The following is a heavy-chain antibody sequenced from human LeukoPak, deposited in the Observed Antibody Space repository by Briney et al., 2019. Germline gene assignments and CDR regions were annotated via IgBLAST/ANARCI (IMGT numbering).Heavy chain of an antibody. CDR2: ISGSGGSA. CDR1: GFTFSSYA. D-gene: IGHD6-19*01. CDR3: AKASTGYSSGWLDY. Sequence: GGSLRLSCAASGFTFSSYAMSWVRQAPGKGLEWVSAISGSGGSAYYADSVKGRFTISRDNSKNTLYLQMNSLRAEDTAVYYCAKASTGYSSGWLDYWGQGTLVTVSS. J-gene: IGHJ4*02. V-gene: IGHV3-23*01.